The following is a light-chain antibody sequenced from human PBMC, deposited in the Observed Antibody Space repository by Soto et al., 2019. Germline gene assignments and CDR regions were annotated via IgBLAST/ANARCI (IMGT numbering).Light chain of an antibody. V-gene: IGLV1-47*01. CDR2: RNN. CDR1: SSNIGSNY. Sequence: QPVLTQPPSASGTPGQRVTISCSGSSSNIGSNYVYWYQQLPGTAPKLLIYRNNQRPSGVPDRFSGSKSGTSASLAISGLRSEDEADYYCAAWDDSLSGPNVVFGGGTKLNVL. CDR3: AAWDDSLSGPNVV. J-gene: IGLJ2*01.